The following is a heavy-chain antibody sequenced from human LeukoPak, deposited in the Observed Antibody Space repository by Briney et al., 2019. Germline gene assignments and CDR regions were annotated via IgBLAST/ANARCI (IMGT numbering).Heavy chain of an antibody. CDR3: AREGMDGMDV. V-gene: IGHV4-59*01. CDR1: GGSISSYY. J-gene: IGHJ6*02. CDR2: IYYSGST. Sequence: SETLSLTCTVSGGSISSYYWSWIRQPPGKGLEWIGYIYYSGSTNYNPSLKSRVTISVDTSKNQFSLKLSSVTAADTAVYYCAREGMDGMDVWGQGTTVTVSS. D-gene: IGHD6-13*01.